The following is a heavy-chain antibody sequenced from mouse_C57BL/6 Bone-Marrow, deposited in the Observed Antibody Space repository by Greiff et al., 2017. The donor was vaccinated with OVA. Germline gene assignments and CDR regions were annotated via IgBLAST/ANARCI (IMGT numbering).Heavy chain of an antibody. J-gene: IGHJ4*01. CDR2: IWSGGIT. V-gene: IGHV2-2*01. CDR3: ARKRGYVGYAMDY. Sequence: VQLQQSGPGLVQPSQSLSITCTVSGFSLTSYGVHWVRQSPGTGLEWLGVIWSGGITDYNAAFISRLSISKDNSKSKVFFKMNSLQADDTAVYDCARKRGYVGYAMDYWGQGTSVTVSS. D-gene: IGHD3-1*01. CDR1: GFSLTSYG.